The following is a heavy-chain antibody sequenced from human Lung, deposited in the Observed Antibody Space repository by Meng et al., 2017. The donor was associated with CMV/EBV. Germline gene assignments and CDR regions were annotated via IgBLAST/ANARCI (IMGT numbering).Heavy chain of an antibody. CDR3: ARAQERYRVTMIVVVITEYYYGMDV. V-gene: IGHV3-30-3*01. CDR2: ISYDGSNK. Sequence: SCAASGFTFSSYAMHWVRQAPGKGLEWVAVISYDGSNKYYADSVKGRFTISRDNSKNTLYLQMNSLRAEDTAVYYCARAQERYRVTMIVVVITEYYYGMDVWXQGTTVTVSS. J-gene: IGHJ6*02. D-gene: IGHD3-22*01. CDR1: GFTFSSYA.